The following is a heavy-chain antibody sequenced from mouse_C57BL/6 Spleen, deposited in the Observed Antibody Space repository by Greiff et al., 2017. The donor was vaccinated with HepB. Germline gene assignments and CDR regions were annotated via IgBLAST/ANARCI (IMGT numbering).Heavy chain of an antibody. V-gene: IGHV1-64*01. CDR1: GYTFTSYW. J-gene: IGHJ1*03. CDR3: ARSNYFYWYFDV. Sequence: QVQLKESGAELVKPGASVKLSCKASGYTFTSYWMHWVKQRPGQGLEWIGMIHPNSGSTNYNEKFKSKATLTVDKSSTTAYMQLSSLTSEDSAVYYCARSNYFYWYFDVWGTGTTVTVSS. D-gene: IGHD2-5*01. CDR2: IHPNSGST.